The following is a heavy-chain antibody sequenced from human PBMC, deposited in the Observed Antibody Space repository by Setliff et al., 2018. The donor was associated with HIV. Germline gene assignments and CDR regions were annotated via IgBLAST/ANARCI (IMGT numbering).Heavy chain of an antibody. Sequence: SVKVSCKTTGGTFNIFSITWVRQAPGQGLEWMGGIIPVFGPPNYAKKFQGRVTMTRSNSISTAYMELSSLRSEDTAVYYCATVVLGWGQKPVTGTTSDYWGQGTLVTVSS. CDR3: ATVVLGWGQKPVTGTTSDY. V-gene: IGHV1-69*05. CDR1: GGTFNIFS. D-gene: IGHD6-19*01. CDR2: IIPVFGPP. J-gene: IGHJ4*02.